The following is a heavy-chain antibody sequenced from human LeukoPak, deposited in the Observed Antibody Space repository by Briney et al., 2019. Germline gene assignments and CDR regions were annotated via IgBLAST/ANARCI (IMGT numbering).Heavy chain of an antibody. CDR3: ARDGYSGYGMDV. CDR2: IIPILGIA. Sequence: SVKVSCKASGYTFTSYAISWVRQAPGQGLEWMGRIIPILGIANYAQKFQGRVTITADKSTSTAYMELSSLRSEDTAVYYCARDGYSGYGMDVWGQGTTVTVSS. J-gene: IGHJ6*02. V-gene: IGHV1-69*04. CDR1: GYTFTSYA. D-gene: IGHD5-12*01.